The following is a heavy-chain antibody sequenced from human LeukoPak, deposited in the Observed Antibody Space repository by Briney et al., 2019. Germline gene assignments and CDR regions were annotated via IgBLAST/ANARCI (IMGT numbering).Heavy chain of an antibody. CDR1: GFTFSSYA. D-gene: IGHD2-15*01. CDR2: ISGSGGST. J-gene: IGHJ4*02. V-gene: IGHV3-23*01. CDR3: ATTPNPGYCSGGSCYPPVDY. Sequence: GGSLRLSCAASGFTFSSYAMSWVRQAPGKGLEWVSAISGSGGSTYYADSVKGRFTISRDNSKNTLYLQMNSLRAEDTAVYYCATTPNPGYCSGGSCYPPVDYWGQGTLVTVSS.